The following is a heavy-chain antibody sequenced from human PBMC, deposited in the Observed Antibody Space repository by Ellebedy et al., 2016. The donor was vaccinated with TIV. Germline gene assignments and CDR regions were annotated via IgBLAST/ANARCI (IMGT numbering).Heavy chain of an antibody. CDR2: IILTFGTT. CDR1: GGTFSTYD. V-gene: IGHV1-69*13. J-gene: IGHJ4*02. Sequence: AASVKVSCKASGGTFSTYDISWVRQAPGQGFEWVGGIILTFGTTNYAPKFQGRVTITADESTGTAYMELSSLRPEDTAVYYCASIPGMVATTVDHWGQGTLLTASS. CDR3: ASIPGMVATTVDH. D-gene: IGHD5-12*01.